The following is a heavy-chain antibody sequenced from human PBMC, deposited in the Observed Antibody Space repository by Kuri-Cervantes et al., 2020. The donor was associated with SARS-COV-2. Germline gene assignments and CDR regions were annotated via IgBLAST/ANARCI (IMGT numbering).Heavy chain of an antibody. D-gene: IGHD1-1*01. Sequence: GSLRLSCAVSGYSISSGYYWGWIRQPPGKGLEWIGSIYYRGSTYYNPSVKSRVTISIDTSQNQFSLRLTSVTAADTAVYYCAREAQDSDNNFYAMDVWGQGTTVTVSS. CDR2: IYYRGST. CDR1: GYSISSGYY. J-gene: IGHJ6*02. V-gene: IGHV4-38-2*02. CDR3: AREAQDSDNNFYAMDV.